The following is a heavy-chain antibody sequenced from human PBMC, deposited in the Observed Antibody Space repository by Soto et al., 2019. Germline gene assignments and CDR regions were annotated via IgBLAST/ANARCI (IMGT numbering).Heavy chain of an antibody. CDR1: GFTFSSYA. V-gene: IGHV3-23*01. J-gene: IGHJ4*02. Sequence: EVQLLESGGGLVQPGGSLRLSCAASGFTFSSYAMSWVRQAPGKGLEWVSAISGSGGSTYYADSVKGRFTISSDNSKNTLYLQMNSLRAEDTAVYYCAKRDYDILTGYSGFDYWGQGTLVTVSS. CDR3: AKRDYDILTGYSGFDY. D-gene: IGHD3-9*01. CDR2: ISGSGGST.